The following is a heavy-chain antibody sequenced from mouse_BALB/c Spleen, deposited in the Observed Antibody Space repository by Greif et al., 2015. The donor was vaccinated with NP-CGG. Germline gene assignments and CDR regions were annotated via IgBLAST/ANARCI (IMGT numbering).Heavy chain of an antibody. J-gene: IGHJ4*01. D-gene: IGHD1-1*01. CDR1: GYAFSSSW. Sequence: QVQLQQPGPELVKPGASVKISCKASGYAFSSSWMNWVKQRPGQGLEWIGRIYPGDGDTNYNGKFKGKATLTADKSSSTAYMQLSSLTSVDSAVYFCARGGTTVVENYYAMDYWGQGTSVTVSS. V-gene: IGHV1-82*01. CDR2: IYPGDGDT. CDR3: ARGGTTVVENYYAMDY.